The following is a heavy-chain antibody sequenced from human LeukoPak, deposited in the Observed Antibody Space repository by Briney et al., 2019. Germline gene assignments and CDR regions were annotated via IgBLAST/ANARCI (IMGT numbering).Heavy chain of an antibody. CDR2: IYSDGNT. J-gene: IGHJ1*01. Sequence: GGALRLSCAASGFTVSSDYMSWVRQAPGKGLEGVSVIYSDGNTYYADSVKGRVTISSDNSKNTVFLQMSGLRADATAVSYCARALWAYCGQGPLATVSS. V-gene: IGHV3-66*01. D-gene: IGHD3-16*01. CDR3: ARALWAY. CDR1: GFTVSSDY.